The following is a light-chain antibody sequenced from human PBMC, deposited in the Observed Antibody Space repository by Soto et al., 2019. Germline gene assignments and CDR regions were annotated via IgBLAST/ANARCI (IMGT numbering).Light chain of an antibody. V-gene: IGKV2-30*02. CDR3: MQGTHWPIT. CDR2: KVS. Sequence: DVVMTQSPLSLPVTLGQPASISCRSNQSLVHSDGIAYFSWFQQRPRRSPRRLIYKVSNRDSGVPARFGGSGSGTDFALKISRVEAEDVGVYYCMQGTHWPITFGQGTRLEIK. J-gene: IGKJ5*01. CDR1: QSLVHSDGIAY.